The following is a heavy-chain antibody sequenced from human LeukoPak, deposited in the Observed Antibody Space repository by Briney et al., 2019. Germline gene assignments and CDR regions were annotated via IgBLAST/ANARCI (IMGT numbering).Heavy chain of an antibody. CDR1: GFTFSGYG. CDR3: AKDGGYSNYCDY. D-gene: IGHD4-11*01. Sequence: GGSLRFSCAASGFTFSGYGMHWVSQGPGKGLEWLTFIRYDGSDESYADSVKGRFTISRDNSKNTLYLQMNSLRVEDTAVYYCAKDGGYSNYCDYSGQGTLVTVSS. J-gene: IGHJ4*02. CDR2: IRYDGSDE. V-gene: IGHV3-30*02.